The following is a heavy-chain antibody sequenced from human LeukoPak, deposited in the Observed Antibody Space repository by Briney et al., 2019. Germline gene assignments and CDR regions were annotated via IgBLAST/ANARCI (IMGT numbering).Heavy chain of an antibody. D-gene: IGHD5-12*01. V-gene: IGHV3-7*01. J-gene: IGHJ4*02. CDR1: GFTFSSYW. CDR3: ARTRVATLYYFDS. CDR2: IKQDGSEK. Sequence: GGSLRLSCAASGFTFSSYWMSWVRQAPGKGLEWVANIKQDGSEKYYVDSVKGRFTISRDNAKNSLYLQMNSLRAEDTAVYYCARTRVATLYYFDSWGQGTLVTVSS.